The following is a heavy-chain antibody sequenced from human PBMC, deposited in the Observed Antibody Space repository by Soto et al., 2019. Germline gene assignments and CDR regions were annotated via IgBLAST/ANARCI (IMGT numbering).Heavy chain of an antibody. Sequence: PSETLSLTCAVSGCSISSGGYSWSWIRQPPGKGLEWIGYIYYSGSTYYNPSLKSRVTISVDTSKNQFSLKLSSVTAADTAVYYCARDHYVYDILTGYGYYYGMDVWGQGTTVTVSS. CDR3: ARDHYVYDILTGYGYYYGMDV. J-gene: IGHJ6*02. CDR2: IYYSGST. D-gene: IGHD3-9*01. V-gene: IGHV4-30-2*05. CDR1: GCSISSGGYS.